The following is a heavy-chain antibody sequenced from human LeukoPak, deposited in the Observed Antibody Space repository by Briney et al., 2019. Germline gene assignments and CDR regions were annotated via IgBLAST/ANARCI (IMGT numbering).Heavy chain of an antibody. CDR2: INWNGGNT. CDR1: GFTFGDYG. D-gene: IGHD5-24*01. CDR3: ARDRGWLQYIDY. V-gene: IGHV3-20*04. J-gene: IGHJ4*02. Sequence: RGSLGLSCAASGFTFGDYGMSWVRQAPGKGLEWVSSINWNGGNTAYADSVKGRFTISRDTAKDSLYLQLNSLRAEDTALYYCARDRGWLQYIDYWGQGTLVTVSS.